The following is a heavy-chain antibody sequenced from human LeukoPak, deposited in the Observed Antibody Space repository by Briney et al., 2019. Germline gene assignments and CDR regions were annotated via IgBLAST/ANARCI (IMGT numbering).Heavy chain of an antibody. CDR2: ISYDGSNK. CDR1: GFTFSSYA. CDR3: ARDPTYYYDSSGYLDY. J-gene: IGHJ4*02. V-gene: IGHV3-30-3*01. Sequence: GGSLRLSCAASGFTFSSYAMRWVRQAPGKGLEWVAVISYDGSNKYYADSVKGRFTISRDNSKNTLYLQMNSLRAEDTAVYYCARDPTYYYDSSGYLDYWGQGTLVTVSS. D-gene: IGHD3-22*01.